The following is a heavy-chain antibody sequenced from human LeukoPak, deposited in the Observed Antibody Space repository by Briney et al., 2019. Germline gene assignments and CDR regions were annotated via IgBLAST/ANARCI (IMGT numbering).Heavy chain of an antibody. CDR3: AKDRDIVVVVSATKGYFDL. Sequence: GGSLRLSCAASGFRFSSYGMHWVRQAPGKGLEWVAVISYDGSNQYCVDSVKGRFTVSRDNSKNTLYLQMNSLRAEDTAVYYCAKDRDIVVVVSATKGYFDLWGRGTLVTVSS. J-gene: IGHJ2*01. V-gene: IGHV3-30*18. CDR2: ISYDGSNQ. D-gene: IGHD2-15*01. CDR1: GFRFSSYG.